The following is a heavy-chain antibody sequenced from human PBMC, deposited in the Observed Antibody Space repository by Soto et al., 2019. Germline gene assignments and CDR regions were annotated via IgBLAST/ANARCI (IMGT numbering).Heavy chain of an antibody. Sequence: ASVKVSCKASGGTFSSYTISWVRQAPGQGLEWMGRIIPILGIANYAQKFQGRVTITADKSTSTAYMELSSLRSEDTAVYYCAKDVKGPSVHLLVDSWGQGTQVTVSS. J-gene: IGHJ4*02. CDR1: GGTFSSYT. D-gene: IGHD2-21*01. V-gene: IGHV1-69*04. CDR2: IIPILGIA. CDR3: AKDVKGPSVHLLVDS.